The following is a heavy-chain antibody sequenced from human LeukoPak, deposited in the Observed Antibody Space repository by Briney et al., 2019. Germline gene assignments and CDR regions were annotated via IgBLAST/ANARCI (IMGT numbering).Heavy chain of an antibody. D-gene: IGHD5-18*01. Sequence: PSETLSLTCAVYGGSFSGYYWSWIRQPPGKGLEWIGEINHSGSTNYNPSLKSRVTISVDTSKNQFSLKLSSVTAADTAVYYCARGYSYGYFYLGYWGQGTLVTVSS. V-gene: IGHV4-34*01. CDR3: ARGYSYGYFYLGY. J-gene: IGHJ4*02. CDR2: INHSGST. CDR1: GGSFSGYY.